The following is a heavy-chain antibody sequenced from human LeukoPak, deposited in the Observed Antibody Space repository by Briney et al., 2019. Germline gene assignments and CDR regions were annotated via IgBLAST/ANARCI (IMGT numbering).Heavy chain of an antibody. J-gene: IGHJ4*02. CDR3: VRNYYYSGRYYYDY. Sequence: QPGGSLRLSCAVSGFTFSDHYMDWVRQAPGKGLEWVGRTRNKANSYTTEYAASVNGRFTISRDDSRNSLYLQMNSLKTEDTAVYYCVRNYYYSGRYYYDYWGQGTLVAVSS. CDR1: GFTFSDHY. D-gene: IGHD3-22*01. V-gene: IGHV3-72*01. CDR2: TRNKANSYTT.